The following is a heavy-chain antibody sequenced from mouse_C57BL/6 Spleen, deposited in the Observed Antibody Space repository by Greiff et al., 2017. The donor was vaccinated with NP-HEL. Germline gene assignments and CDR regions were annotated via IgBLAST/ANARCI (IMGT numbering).Heavy chain of an antibody. V-gene: IGHV1-81*01. J-gene: IGHJ4*01. CDR1: GYTFTSYG. CDR2: IYPRSGNT. D-gene: IGHD2-3*01. Sequence: QLQQSGAELARPGASVKLSCKASGYTFTSYGISWVKQRTGQGLEWIGEIYPRSGNTYYNEKFKGKATLTADKSSSTAYMELRSLTSEDSAVYFCARRDDGYYGGYAMDYWGQGTSVTVAS. CDR3: ARRDDGYYGGYAMDY.